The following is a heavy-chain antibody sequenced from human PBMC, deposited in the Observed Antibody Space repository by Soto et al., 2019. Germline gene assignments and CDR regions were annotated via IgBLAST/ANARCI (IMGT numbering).Heavy chain of an antibody. D-gene: IGHD3-22*01. J-gene: IGHJ1*01. Sequence: SGPTLVNTTQTLTMTGTFSGFSLSTSGVGVGWIRQPPGKALEWLALIYWDDDKRYSPSLKSRLTITKDTSKNQVVLTMTNMDPVDTATYYCAHSFYYDSSGPQAYFQHWGQGTLVTVSS. CDR3: AHSFYYDSSGPQAYFQH. CDR1: GFSLSTSGVG. CDR2: IYWDDDK. V-gene: IGHV2-5*02.